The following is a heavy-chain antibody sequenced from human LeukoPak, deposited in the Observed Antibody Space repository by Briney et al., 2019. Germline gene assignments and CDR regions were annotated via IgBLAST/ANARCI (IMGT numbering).Heavy chain of an antibody. V-gene: IGHV4-34*01. Sequence: PSKTLSLTCAVYGGSFSGYYWSWIRQPPGKGLEWIGEINHSGSTNYNPSLKSRVTISVDTSKNQFSLKLSSVTAADTAVYYCARLTRGYSYGPWFDPWGQGTLVTVSS. CDR3: ARLTRGYSYGPWFDP. J-gene: IGHJ5*02. CDR1: GGSFSGYY. CDR2: INHSGST. D-gene: IGHD5-18*01.